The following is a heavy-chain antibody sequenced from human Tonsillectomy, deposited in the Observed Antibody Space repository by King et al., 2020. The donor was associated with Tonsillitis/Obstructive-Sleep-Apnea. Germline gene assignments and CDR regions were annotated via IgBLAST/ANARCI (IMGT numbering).Heavy chain of an antibody. CDR1: GFTFSNAW. D-gene: IGHD3-22*01. CDR2: IKSKIDGGTT. V-gene: IGHV3-15*07. CDR3: ITAPSYDSSGWDY. J-gene: IGHJ4*02. Sequence: VQLVESGGGLVKPGGSLRLSCAASGFTFSNAWMNWVRQAPGKGLEWVGRIKSKIDGGTTDYTAPVKGRFTISRDDSKNTLYLQMNSLKTEDTAVYYCITAPSYDSSGWDYWGQGTLVTVSS.